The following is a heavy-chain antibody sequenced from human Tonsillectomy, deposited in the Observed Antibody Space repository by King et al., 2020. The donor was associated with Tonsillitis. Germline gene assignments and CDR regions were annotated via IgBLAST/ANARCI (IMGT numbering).Heavy chain of an antibody. Sequence: VQLVESGGGVIQPGRSLRLSCAASGFTISTDGMRWGRLAPCRGLEWLAVICYDRSNKYYADSGKGRFTISIDNSKNTLYLQMNSLRAEDTALYYCARGGIAVAGRHPFQFDHWGQGTLVTVSS. CDR2: ICYDRSNK. J-gene: IGHJ4*02. D-gene: IGHD6-19*01. CDR3: ARGGIAVAGRHPFQFDH. V-gene: IGHV3-33*01. CDR1: GFTISTDG.